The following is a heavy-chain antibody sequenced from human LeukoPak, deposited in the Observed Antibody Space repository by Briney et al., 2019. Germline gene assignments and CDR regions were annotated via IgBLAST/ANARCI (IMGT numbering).Heavy chain of an antibody. CDR3: ARDLRHYYGSGSYYSAQNWFDP. Sequence: SETLSLTCSVSGSSITNYYWSWIRQPPGKGLEWIGYIYSSGSTNYNPSLKSRVTMSVDTSKNQFSLKLSSVTAADTAVYYCARDLRHYYGSGSYYSAQNWFDPWGQGTLVTVSS. V-gene: IGHV4-59*12. CDR1: GSSITNYY. CDR2: IYSSGST. J-gene: IGHJ5*02. D-gene: IGHD3-10*01.